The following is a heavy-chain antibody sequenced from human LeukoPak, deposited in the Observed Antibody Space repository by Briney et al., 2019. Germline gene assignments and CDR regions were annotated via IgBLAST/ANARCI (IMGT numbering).Heavy chain of an antibody. D-gene: IGHD5-18*01. CDR2: ISYDGSNK. Sequence: GGSLRLSCAASGFTFSSYAMHWVRQAPGKGLEWVAVISYDGSNKYYADSVKGRFTISRDISKNTLYLQMNSLRAEDTAVYYCARDYAQLWLRGNLNYWGQGTLVTVSS. J-gene: IGHJ4*02. V-gene: IGHV3-30-3*01. CDR1: GFTFSSYA. CDR3: ARDYAQLWLRGNLNY.